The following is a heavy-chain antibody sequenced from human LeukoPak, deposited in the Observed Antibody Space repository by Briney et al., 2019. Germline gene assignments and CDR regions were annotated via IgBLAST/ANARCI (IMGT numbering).Heavy chain of an antibody. D-gene: IGHD2-2*01. CDR2: INHSGST. V-gene: IGHV4-34*01. CDR3: ARGSDIVVVPAAGYYYYGMDV. CDR1: GGSFSGYY. Sequence: PSGTLSLTCAVYGGSFSGYYWSWIRQPPGKGLEWIGEINHSGSTNYNPSLKSRVTISVDTSKNQFSLKLSSVTAADTAVYYCARGSDIVVVPAAGYYYYGMDVWGQGTTVTVSS. J-gene: IGHJ6*02.